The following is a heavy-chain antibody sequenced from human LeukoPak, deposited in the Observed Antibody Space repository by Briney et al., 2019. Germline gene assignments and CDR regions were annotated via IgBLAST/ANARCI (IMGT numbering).Heavy chain of an antibody. J-gene: IGHJ4*02. CDR3: AKGQELLQPDY. D-gene: IGHD5-18*01. CDR2: ISYDGSNK. CDR1: GFTFSSYA. V-gene: IGHV3-30-3*01. Sequence: GRSLRLSRAASGFTFSSYAIHWVRQAPGKGLEWVAVISYDGSNKCYADSVKGRFTISRDNSKNTLYLQMNSLRAEDTAVYYCAKGQELLQPDYWGQGTLVTVSS.